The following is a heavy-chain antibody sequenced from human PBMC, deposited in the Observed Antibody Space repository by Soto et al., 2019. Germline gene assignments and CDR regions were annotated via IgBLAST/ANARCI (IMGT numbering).Heavy chain of an antibody. V-gene: IGHV4-59*01. CDR1: GGSISSYY. CDR2: IYYSGTT. D-gene: IGHD2-21*02. CDR3: AGDRGASIEY. Sequence: SETLSLTCTVSGGSISSYYWSWIRQPPGKGLEWIGYIYYSGTTYYNPSLRGRVTISVDTSTKQFSLKLTSVTAADTAFYYCAGDRGASIEYWGQGIQVTVS. J-gene: IGHJ4*02.